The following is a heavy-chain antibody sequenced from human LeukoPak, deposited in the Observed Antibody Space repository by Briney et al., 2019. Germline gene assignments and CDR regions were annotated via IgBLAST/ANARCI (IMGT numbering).Heavy chain of an antibody. D-gene: IGHD4-17*01. V-gene: IGHV3-9*03. CDR3: AKAGYGDYVGAFDI. CDR2: ISRNSGSI. Sequence: PGGSLRLSCAASGFTFDDYAMHWVRQAPGKGLEWVSGISRNSGSIGYADSVKGRFTISRDNAKNSLYLQMNSLRAEDMALYYCAKAGYGDYVGAFDIWGQGTMVTVSS. J-gene: IGHJ3*02. CDR1: GFTFDDYA.